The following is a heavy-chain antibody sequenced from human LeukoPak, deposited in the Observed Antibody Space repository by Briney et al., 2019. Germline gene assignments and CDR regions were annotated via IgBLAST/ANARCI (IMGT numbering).Heavy chain of an antibody. CDR2: ISAYNGNT. Sequence: ASVKVSCKASGYTFTSYGISWVRQAPGQGLEWMGWISAYNGNTNYAQKLQGRVTMTTDTSTSTAYMELRSLRSDDTAVYYCARISYYYDSSGYDYWGQGTLVTVSS. CDR1: GYTFTSYG. V-gene: IGHV1-18*01. D-gene: IGHD3-22*01. J-gene: IGHJ4*02. CDR3: ARISYYYDSSGYDY.